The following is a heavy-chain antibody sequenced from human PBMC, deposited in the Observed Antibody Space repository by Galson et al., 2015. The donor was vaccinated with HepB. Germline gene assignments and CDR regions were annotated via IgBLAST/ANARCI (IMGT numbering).Heavy chain of an antibody. D-gene: IGHD3-3*01. V-gene: IGHV4-34*01. Sequence: ETLSLTCAVYGGSFSGYYWSWIRQPPGKGLEWMGEINHSGSTNYNPSLKSRVTISVDTSKNQFSLKLSSVTAADTAVYYCARGRVTIFGVVIIPGVDFDYWGQGTLVTVSS. J-gene: IGHJ4*02. CDR2: INHSGST. CDR3: ARGRVTIFGVVIIPGVDFDY. CDR1: GGSFSGYY.